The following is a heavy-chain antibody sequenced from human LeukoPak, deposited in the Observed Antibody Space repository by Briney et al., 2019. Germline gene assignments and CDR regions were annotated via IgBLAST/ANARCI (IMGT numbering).Heavy chain of an antibody. CDR2: IIPIFGTA. CDR3: AMYSFDRVYDFWSGYFDP. V-gene: IGHV1-69*01. J-gene: IGHJ5*02. D-gene: IGHD3-3*01. CDR1: GGTFSSYA. Sequence: GSSVKVSCKASGGTFSSYAISWVRQAPGQGLEWMGGIIPIFGTANYAQKFQGRVTITADESTSTAYMVLSSLRSEDTAVYYCAMYSFDRVYDFWSGYFDPWGQGTLVTVSS.